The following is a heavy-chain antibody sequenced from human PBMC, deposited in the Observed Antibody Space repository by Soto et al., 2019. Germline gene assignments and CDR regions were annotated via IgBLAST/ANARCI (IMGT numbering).Heavy chain of an antibody. J-gene: IGHJ6*02. CDR2: IIPIFGTA. Sequence: GASVKVSCKASGGTFSSYAISWVRQAPAQGLEWMGGIIPIFGTANYAQKFQGRVTITADESTSTAYMELSSLRSEDTAVYYCATSITIVRGVPYYYYYGMDVWGQGTTVTVSS. D-gene: IGHD3-10*01. CDR3: ATSITIVRGVPYYYYYGMDV. CDR1: GGTFSSYA. V-gene: IGHV1-69*13.